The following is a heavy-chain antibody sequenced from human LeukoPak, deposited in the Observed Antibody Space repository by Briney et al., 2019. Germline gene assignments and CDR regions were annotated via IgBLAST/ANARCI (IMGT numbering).Heavy chain of an antibody. CDR2: INPNSGGT. CDR3: ARGLGTAAQTFDP. V-gene: IGHV1-2*02. CDR1: GYTFTGYY. J-gene: IGHJ5*02. Sequence: ASVKVSCKASGYTFTGYYMHWVRQAPGQGLEWMGGINPNSGGTNYAQKFQGRVTMTRDTSISTAYMELSRLRSDDTAVYYCARGLGTAAQTFDPWGQGTLVTVSS. D-gene: IGHD1-1*01.